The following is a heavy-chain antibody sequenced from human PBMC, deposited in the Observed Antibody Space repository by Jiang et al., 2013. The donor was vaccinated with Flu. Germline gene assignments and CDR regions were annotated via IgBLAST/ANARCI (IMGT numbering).Heavy chain of an antibody. V-gene: IGHV1-3*01. CDR2: INAGNGDT. Sequence: GAEVKKPGASVKVSCKASGYTFTSYAMHWVRQAPGQRLEWMGWINAGNGDTKYSQKFQGRVTITLDTSASTAYMELSSLRSEDTAVYYCAKPEGNDYGDYVLNYHYYHMDVWGQGTTVTVSS. CDR3: AKPEGNDYGDYVLNYHYYHMDV. CDR1: GYTFTSYA. D-gene: IGHD4-17*01. J-gene: IGHJ6*02.